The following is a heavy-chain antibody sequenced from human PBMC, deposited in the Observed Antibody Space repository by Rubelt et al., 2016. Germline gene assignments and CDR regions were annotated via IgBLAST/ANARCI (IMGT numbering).Heavy chain of an antibody. CDR2: ISSSSTYT. D-gene: IGHD6-13*01. CDR1: GFTFSDYY. Sequence: VQLVESGGGLVKPGGSLRLSCAASGFTFSDYYMSWVRQAPGKGLEWVSYISSSSTYTSYSDSVQGRFTISRDNAKNSLFLQMNSLRAEDTAVYYCARGFEIAAAGTRTNFDYWGQGTLVTVSS. J-gene: IGHJ4*02. CDR3: ARGFEIAAAGTRTNFDY. V-gene: IGHV3-11*06.